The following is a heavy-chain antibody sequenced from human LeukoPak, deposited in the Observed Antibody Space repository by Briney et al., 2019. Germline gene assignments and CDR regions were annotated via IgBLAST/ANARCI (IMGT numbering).Heavy chain of an antibody. Sequence: GGSLRLSCAASGFTFSDYYMSWIRQAPGKGLEWGSYISSSGSTIYYADSVKGRFTISRDNAKNSLYLQMNSLRAEDTAVYYRARDAGRFGGDAFDIWGQGTMVTVSS. V-gene: IGHV3-11*04. J-gene: IGHJ3*02. D-gene: IGHD3-10*01. CDR3: ARDAGRFGGDAFDI. CDR2: ISSSGSTI. CDR1: GFTFSDYY.